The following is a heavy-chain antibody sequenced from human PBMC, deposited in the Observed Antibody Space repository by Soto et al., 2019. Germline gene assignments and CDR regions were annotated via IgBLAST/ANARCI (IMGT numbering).Heavy chain of an antibody. J-gene: IGHJ4*02. V-gene: IGHV3-7*01. Sequence: EVQLVESGGGLVQPGGSLRLSCAASGFSFSSYWISWVRQAPGKGLEWVANIKPDGSEKGYVDSVKGRFTISRDNAKNSLYLQRNSLRGEDTAMYYCVCVIIGWGQGTLVTVSS. CDR2: IKPDGSEK. CDR3: VCVIIG. D-gene: IGHD3-22*01. CDR1: GFSFSSYW.